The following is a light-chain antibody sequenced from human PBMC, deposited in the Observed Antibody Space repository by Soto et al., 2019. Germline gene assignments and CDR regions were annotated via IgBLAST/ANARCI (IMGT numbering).Light chain of an antibody. CDR1: GSDIGTYDL. CDR3: CSYTGDDNFVL. Sequence: QSALTQPASVSGSPGQSITISCTGTGSDIGTYDLVSWYQSHPDKAPQLIIFDGSKRPSGVSTRFSASKSGNTASLTISGLQAEDEADYYCCSYTGDDNFVLFGGGTKLTVL. CDR2: DGS. V-gene: IGLV2-23*03. J-gene: IGLJ3*02.